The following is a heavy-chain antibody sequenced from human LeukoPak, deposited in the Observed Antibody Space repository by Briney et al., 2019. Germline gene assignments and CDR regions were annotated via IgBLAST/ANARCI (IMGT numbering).Heavy chain of an antibody. CDR1: GGSVSSGSYY. V-gene: IGHV4-61*01. CDR3: GTSIAAAEYYFAY. D-gene: IGHD6-13*01. CDR2: IYYSGST. J-gene: IGHJ4*02. Sequence: SETLSLTCTVSGGSVSSGSYYWSWIRQPPGKGLEWIGYIYYSGSTNYNPSLKSRVTISVDTSKNQFSLKLSSVTAADTAVYSCGTSIAAAEYYFAYWGQETLVTVSS.